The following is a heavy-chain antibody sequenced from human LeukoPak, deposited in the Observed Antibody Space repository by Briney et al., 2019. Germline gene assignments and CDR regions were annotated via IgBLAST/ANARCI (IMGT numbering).Heavy chain of an antibody. CDR2: IKQDGSER. D-gene: IGHD6-19*01. CDR1: GFTFSSYW. Sequence: GGSLRLSCAASGFTFSSYWMSWVRQAPGKGLEWVANIKQDGSERYYVDSVKGRFTISRDNAKNSLYLQTNSLRAEDTAVYYCARERASGWYFDYWGQGTLVTVSS. J-gene: IGHJ4*02. CDR3: ARERASGWYFDY. V-gene: IGHV3-7*01.